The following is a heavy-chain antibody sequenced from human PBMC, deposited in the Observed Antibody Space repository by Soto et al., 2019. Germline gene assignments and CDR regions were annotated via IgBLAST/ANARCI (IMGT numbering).Heavy chain of an antibody. D-gene: IGHD5-18*01. J-gene: IGHJ4*01. V-gene: IGHV4-34*01. CDR2: ISSYEGT. CDR3: ARGIDSAKAGY. Sequence: PSETLSLTCTFSGGSLSDTSWSWIRQPPGKGLEWIGEISSYEGTNYNPSLRSRVTMSRDTSRNQLSLQLTSMTAADTAVYYCARGIDSAKAGYWDQGALVTVSS. CDR1: GGSLSDTS.